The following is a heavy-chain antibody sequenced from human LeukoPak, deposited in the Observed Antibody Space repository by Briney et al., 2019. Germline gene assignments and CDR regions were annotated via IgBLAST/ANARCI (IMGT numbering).Heavy chain of an antibody. J-gene: IGHJ4*02. CDR1: GGSISSGSYY. CDR3: ASTSLLLWFGEQLDY. V-gene: IGHV4-61*02. D-gene: IGHD3-10*01. Sequence: SETLSLTCTVSGGSISSGSYYWSWIRQPAGKGLEWIGRIYTSGSTNYNPSLKSRVTMSVDTSKNQFSLKLSSVTAADTAVYYCASTSLLLWFGEQLDYWGQGTLVTVSS. CDR2: IYTSGST.